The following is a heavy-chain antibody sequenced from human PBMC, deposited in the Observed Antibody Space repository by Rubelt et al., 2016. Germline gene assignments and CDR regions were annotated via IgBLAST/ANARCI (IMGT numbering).Heavy chain of an antibody. CDR3: ARFAIGGHSSGYLFDY. V-gene: IGHV1-2*02. D-gene: IGHD3-22*01. Sequence: QVQLVQSGAEVKKPGASVKVSCKASGYTFTGYYMHWVRQAPGQGLEGMGWINPKSGGTNYAQKFQARVPMTRDPSISTAYMELSSLRSDDTAVYYCARFAIGGHSSGYLFDYWGQGTLVTVSS. CDR1: GYTFTGYY. J-gene: IGHJ4*02. CDR2: INPKSGGT.